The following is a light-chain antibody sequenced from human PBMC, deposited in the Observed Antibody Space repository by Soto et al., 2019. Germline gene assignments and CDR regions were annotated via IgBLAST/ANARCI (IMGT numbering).Light chain of an antibody. V-gene: IGKV3-15*01. CDR1: QSVSDN. CDR3: QQYNSWPIT. Sequence: EVLMTQSPDTLYVSPGERVTLSCRASQSVSDNLAWYQQKPGQGPRLLVYRASTRTLGIPARFSGSESGTEFTLTISSLQSEDFAVYYCQQYNSWPITFDQRTRLEIK. CDR2: RAS. J-gene: IGKJ5*01.